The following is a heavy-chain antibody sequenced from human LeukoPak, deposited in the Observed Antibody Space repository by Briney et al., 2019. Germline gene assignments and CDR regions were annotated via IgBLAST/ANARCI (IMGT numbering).Heavy chain of an antibody. J-gene: IGHJ6*04. CDR3: ARASVVPAAMDV. CDR1: GASISSSRYY. V-gene: IGHV4-39*07. Sequence: SETLSLTCTVSGASISSSRYYWSWIRQPPGKGLEYIGTIYYSGSTYYNPSLKRRVTISIDTSKSQFSLKLNSVTAADTAVYYCARASVVPAAMDVWGKGTTVTISS. D-gene: IGHD2-2*01. CDR2: IYYSGST.